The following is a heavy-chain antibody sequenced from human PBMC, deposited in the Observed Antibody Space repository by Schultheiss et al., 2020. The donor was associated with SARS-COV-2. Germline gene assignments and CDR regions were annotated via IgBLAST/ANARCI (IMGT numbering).Heavy chain of an antibody. Sequence: ASVKVSCKASGYTFTSYGISWVRQAPGQGLEWMGWISAYNGNTNYAQKLQGRVTMTTDTSTSTAYMELSSLRSEDTAIYYCAREDRDSRGWYFGFDSWGQGTLVTVSS. V-gene: IGHV1-18*01. CDR1: GYTFTSYG. D-gene: IGHD6-19*01. CDR3: AREDRDSRGWYFGFDS. J-gene: IGHJ4*02. CDR2: ISAYNGNT.